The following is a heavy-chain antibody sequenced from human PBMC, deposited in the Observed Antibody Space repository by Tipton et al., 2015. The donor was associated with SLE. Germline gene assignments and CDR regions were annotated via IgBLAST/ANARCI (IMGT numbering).Heavy chain of an antibody. CDR1: GFPFTNLW. CDR2: IDSQGSMN. V-gene: IGHV3-74*03. Sequence: SLRLSCAAPGFPFTNLWMHWVRQVPGKGLEWVAEIDSQGSMNAYVDSVKDRFNIYRDNAKKTLFLEMNSLRVEDTAVYYCTSLSAPSDYWGQGTLVTVSS. CDR3: TSLSAPSDY. J-gene: IGHJ4*02.